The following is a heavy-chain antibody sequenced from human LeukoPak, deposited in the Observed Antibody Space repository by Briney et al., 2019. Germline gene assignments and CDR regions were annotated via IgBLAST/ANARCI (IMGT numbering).Heavy chain of an antibody. CDR2: ITNDGSST. V-gene: IGHV3-74*01. J-gene: IGHJ3*02. Sequence: GGSLRLSCAASGLTFSSHWMHWVRQAPGKGLVWVSRITNDGSSTTYADSVKGRFTISRDNAKNTLYLQMNSLRAEDTAVYYCARGNAHAFDIWGQGTMVTVSS. CDR3: ARGNAHAFDI. CDR1: GLTFSSHW. D-gene: IGHD1-1*01.